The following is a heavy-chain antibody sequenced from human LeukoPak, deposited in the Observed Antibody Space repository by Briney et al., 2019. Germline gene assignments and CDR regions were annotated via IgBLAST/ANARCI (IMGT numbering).Heavy chain of an antibody. CDR2: IYSGGST. CDR1: GLSVSRNY. V-gene: IGHV3-53*01. J-gene: IGHJ2*01. CDR3: ARGRYCSGGSCYSLYFDL. D-gene: IGHD2-15*01. Sequence: GGSLRLSCEAPGLSVSRNYMTWVGQAAGKGLEWVSVIYSGGSTFYADSVKGRFTISRDNSKNTLYLQMINLRGEDTAVYYCARGRYCSGGSCYSLYFDLWGRGTLVTVSS.